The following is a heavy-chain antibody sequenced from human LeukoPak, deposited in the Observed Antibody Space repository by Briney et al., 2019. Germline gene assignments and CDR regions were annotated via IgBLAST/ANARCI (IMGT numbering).Heavy chain of an antibody. D-gene: IGHD4/OR15-4a*01. CDR2: IYSDNT. V-gene: IGHV3-53*01. J-gene: IGHJ4*02. CDR1: GFTVSSNS. Sequence: GGSLRLSCTVSGFTVSSNSMSWVRQAPGKGLEWVSFIYSDNTHYSDSVKGRFTISRDNSKNTLYLQMNSLSAEDTAVYYCARRAGAYSRPYDYWGQGTLVTVSS. CDR3: ARRAGAYSRPYDY.